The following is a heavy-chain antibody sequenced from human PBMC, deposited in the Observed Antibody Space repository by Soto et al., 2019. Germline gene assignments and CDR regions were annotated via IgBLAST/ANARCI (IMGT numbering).Heavy chain of an antibody. Sequence: QITLKESGPPLVKPTQTLTLTCTFSGFSLSTSGVGVGWIRQPPGKALEWLALIYWDDDKRYSPSLKSRLTITKDTSKNPVGLTMTNMDPVDTATYYCAHSPLYSSSWYVGYWGQGTLVTVSS. CDR3: AHSPLYSSSWYVGY. J-gene: IGHJ4*02. CDR1: GFSLSTSGVG. D-gene: IGHD6-13*01. CDR2: IYWDDDK. V-gene: IGHV2-5*02.